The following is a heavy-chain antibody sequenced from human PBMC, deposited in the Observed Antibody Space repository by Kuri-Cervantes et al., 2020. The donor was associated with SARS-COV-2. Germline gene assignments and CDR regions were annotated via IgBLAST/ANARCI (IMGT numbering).Heavy chain of an antibody. J-gene: IGHJ6*02. CDR2: IRSKAYGGTT. Sequence: GESLKISCTASGFTFGDYAMSWVRQAPGKGLEWVGFIRSKAYGGTTEYAASVKGRFTISRDDSKSIAYLQMNSLKTEDTAVYYCTRDIYYALLGYYYGMDVWGQGTMVTVSS. D-gene: IGHD3-10*01. CDR1: GFTFGDYA. CDR3: TRDIYYALLGYYYGMDV. V-gene: IGHV3-49*04.